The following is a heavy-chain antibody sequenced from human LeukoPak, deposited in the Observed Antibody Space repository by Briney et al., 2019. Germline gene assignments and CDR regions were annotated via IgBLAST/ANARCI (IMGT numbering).Heavy chain of an antibody. D-gene: IGHD4-23*01. J-gene: IGHJ3*02. CDR3: ARGTRSTVGTHAFDI. CDR1: AGTFSSYA. Sequence: GSSVKLSCKASAGTFSSYAISWVRQPPGQGLEWMGRIIPILGIANYAQKFQGRVTITADKSTSTAYMELSSLRSEDTAVYYCARGTRSTVGTHAFDIWGQETMVTVSS. CDR2: IIPILGIA. V-gene: IGHV1-69*04.